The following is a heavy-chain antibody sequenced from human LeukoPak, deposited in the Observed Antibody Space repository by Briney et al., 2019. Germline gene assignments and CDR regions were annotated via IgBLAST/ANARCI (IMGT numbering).Heavy chain of an antibody. V-gene: IGHV4-4*07. CDR3: ARHDYSNHYYYYMDV. J-gene: IGHJ6*03. CDR2: IYTSGST. D-gene: IGHD4-11*01. CDR1: GVSISSYY. Sequence: SETLSLTCTVSGVSISSYYWSWIRQPAGKGLEWVGRIYTSGSTNYNPSLKSRVTMSVDTSKNQFSLKLSSVTAADTAVYYCARHDYSNHYYYYMDVWGKGTTVTVSS.